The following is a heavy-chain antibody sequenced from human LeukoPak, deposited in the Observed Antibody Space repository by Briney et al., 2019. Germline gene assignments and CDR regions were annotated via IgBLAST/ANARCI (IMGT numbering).Heavy chain of an antibody. CDR1: GGSISSYY. D-gene: IGHD6-13*01. Sequence: SETLSLTCTVSGGSISSYYWSWIRQPPGKGLEWIGYIYYSGSTNYNPSLKSRVTISVDTSKNQFSLKLSSVTAADTAVYYCARDDSSSWYQVFDYWGQGTLVTVSS. CDR2: IYYSGST. V-gene: IGHV4-59*01. CDR3: ARDDSSSWYQVFDY. J-gene: IGHJ4*02.